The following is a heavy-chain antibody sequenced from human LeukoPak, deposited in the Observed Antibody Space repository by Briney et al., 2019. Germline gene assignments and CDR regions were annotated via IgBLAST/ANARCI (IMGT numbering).Heavy chain of an antibody. CDR1: GFTFTSYG. Sequence: PGGSLRLSCAASGFTFTSYGMHWVRQAPGKGLEWVALITYDGYYKYYSDSVKGRFTISSDTSKNTLYLQMNSLRAEDTAVYYCARDKAYYYDSSGYSYYWYFDLWGRGTLVTVSS. CDR3: ARDKAYYYDSSGYSYYWYFDL. CDR2: ITYDGYYK. D-gene: IGHD3-22*01. V-gene: IGHV3-30*03. J-gene: IGHJ2*01.